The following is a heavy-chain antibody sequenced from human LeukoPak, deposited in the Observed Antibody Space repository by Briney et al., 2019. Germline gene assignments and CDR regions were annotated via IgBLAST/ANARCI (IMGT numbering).Heavy chain of an antibody. CDR3: ARGARAVAGSGGIDY. V-gene: IGHV3-33*01. CDR1: GFTFSSYG. Sequence: PGRSLRLSCAASGFTFSSYGMHWVRQAPGKGLEWVAVIWYDGSNKYYADSVKGRFTISRDNSKNTLYLQMNSLRAEDTAVYYCARGARAVAGSGGIDYWGQRTLVTVSS. J-gene: IGHJ4*02. CDR2: IWYDGSNK. D-gene: IGHD6-19*01.